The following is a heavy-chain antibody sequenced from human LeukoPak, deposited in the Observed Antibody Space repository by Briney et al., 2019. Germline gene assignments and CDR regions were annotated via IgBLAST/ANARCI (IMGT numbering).Heavy chain of an antibody. CDR3: AKLDY. CDR1: GFTFYDYD. V-gene: IGHV3-9*01. Sequence: GGSLTLSCAASGFTFYDYDMHGVRQPPGKGLEWVSGIIWNSCSIGYADSVKGRFTISRDNAKNSLYLQMNSLRAEDTALYYCAKLDYWGQGTLVTVSS. J-gene: IGHJ4*02. CDR2: IIWNSCSI.